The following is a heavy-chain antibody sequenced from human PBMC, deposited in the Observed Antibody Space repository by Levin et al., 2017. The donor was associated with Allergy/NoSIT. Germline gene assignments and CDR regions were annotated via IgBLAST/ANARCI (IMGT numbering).Heavy chain of an antibody. D-gene: IGHD2-8*01. Sequence: GESLKISCTASGYTFITHSVHWVRQAPGQRLEWMGWINGDNGDAKHAQKFQGRVTITRDKSAGAAYMELSSLRSEDTAVYYCARRAEGYCTSISCPTPFDHWGQGTLVTVSS. V-gene: IGHV1-3*01. CDR2: INGDNGDA. CDR1: GYTFITHS. J-gene: IGHJ4*02. CDR3: ARRAEGYCTSISCPTPFDH.